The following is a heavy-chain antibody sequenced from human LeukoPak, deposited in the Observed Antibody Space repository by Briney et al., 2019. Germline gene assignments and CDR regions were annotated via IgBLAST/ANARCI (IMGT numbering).Heavy chain of an antibody. D-gene: IGHD3-9*01. CDR2: ISGSGGST. V-gene: IGHV3-23*01. CDR3: AKEYPLLRYFDWLPPSSAERNAFDI. Sequence: PGGSLRLSCAASGFTFSSYEMNWVRQAPGKGLEWVSAISGSGGSTYYADSVKGRFTISRDNSKNTLYLQMNSLRAEDTAVYYCAKEYPLLRYFDWLPPSSAERNAFDIWGQGTMVTVSS. CDR1: GFTFSSYE. J-gene: IGHJ3*02.